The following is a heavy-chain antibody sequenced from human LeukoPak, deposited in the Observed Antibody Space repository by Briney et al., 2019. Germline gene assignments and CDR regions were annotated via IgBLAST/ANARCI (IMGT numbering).Heavy chain of an antibody. J-gene: IGHJ6*03. CDR2: IIPIFGTA. CDR1: GYTFTSYD. CDR3: ARAPPFYYYYYYMDV. V-gene: IGHV1-69*05. Sequence: SVKVSCKASGYTFTSYDINWVRQATGQGLEWMGGIIPIFGTANYAQKFQGRVTITTDESTSTAYMELSSLRSEDTAVYYCARAPPFYYYYYYMDVWGKGTTVTVSS.